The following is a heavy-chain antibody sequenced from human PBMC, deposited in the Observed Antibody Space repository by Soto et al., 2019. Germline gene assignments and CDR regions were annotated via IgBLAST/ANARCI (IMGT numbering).Heavy chain of an antibody. D-gene: IGHD6-13*01. J-gene: IGHJ6*02. CDR3: AREAAAGIGARYYYYYYGMDV. CDR1: GGTFSSYT. V-gene: IGHV1-69*04. Sequence: GASVKVSCKASGGTFSSYTISWVRQAPGQGLEWMGRIIPILGIANYAQKFQGRVTITADKSTSTAYMELSSLRSEDTAVYYCAREAAAGIGARYYYYYYGMDVWGQGTTVTVSS. CDR2: IIPILGIA.